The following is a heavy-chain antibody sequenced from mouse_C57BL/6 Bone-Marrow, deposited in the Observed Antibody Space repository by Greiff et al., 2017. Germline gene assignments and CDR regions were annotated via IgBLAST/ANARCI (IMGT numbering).Heavy chain of an antibody. CDR2: IWSGGST. J-gene: IGHJ4*01. CDR1: GFSLTSYG. CDR3: AKKRRRGAMDY. Sequence: VQLVESGPGLVQPSQSLSITCTVSGFSLTSYGVHWVRQPPGKGLEWLGVIWSGGSTDYNAAFISRLSISKDNSKSQVFFKRNSLQADDTAIYYCAKKRRRGAMDYWGQGTSVTVSS. V-gene: IGHV2-4*01.